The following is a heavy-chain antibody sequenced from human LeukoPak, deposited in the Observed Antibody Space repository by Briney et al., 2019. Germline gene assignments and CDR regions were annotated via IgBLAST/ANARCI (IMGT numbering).Heavy chain of an antibody. J-gene: IGHJ6*03. V-gene: IGHV3-11*01. CDR3: ARDQTYYDILTGYYKKYYYYYMDV. CDR1: GFTFSDYY. Sequence: PGGSLRLSCAASGFTFSDYYMSWIRQAPGKGLEWVSYISSSGSTIYYADSVKGRFTISRDNAKNSLYLQMNSLRAEGTAVYYCARDQTYYDILTGYYKKYYYYYMDVWGKGTTVTVSS. D-gene: IGHD3-9*01. CDR2: ISSSGSTI.